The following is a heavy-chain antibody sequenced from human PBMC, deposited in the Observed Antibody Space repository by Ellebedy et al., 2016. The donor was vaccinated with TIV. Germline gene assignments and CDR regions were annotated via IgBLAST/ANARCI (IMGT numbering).Heavy chain of an antibody. J-gene: IGHJ6*02. CDR3: ATFPPRYIVGMDV. CDR2: INHSGSP. CDR1: GGSFNRYY. V-gene: IGHV4-34*01. Sequence: SETLSLXXAVYGGSFNRYYWSWIRQPPGKGLEWIGEINHSGSPNYNPSLKSRVTISVDRSKNQFSLNLSSVTAADTAVYYCATFPPRYIVGMDVWGQGTTVTVSS. D-gene: IGHD5-12*01.